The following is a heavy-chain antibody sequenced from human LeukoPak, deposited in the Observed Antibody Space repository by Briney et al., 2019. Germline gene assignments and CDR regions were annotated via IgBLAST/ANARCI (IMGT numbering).Heavy chain of an antibody. J-gene: IGHJ4*02. CDR2: IYTSGST. V-gene: IGHV4-61*02. Sequence: SETLSLTCTVSGGSISSGSYYWSWIRQPAGKGLEWIGRIYTSGSTNYNPSLKSRVTISVDTSKNQFSLKLSSVTAADTAVYYCARVFGMSGSPYFDYWGQGTLVTVSS. CDR1: GGSISSGSYY. D-gene: IGHD1-26*01. CDR3: ARVFGMSGSPYFDY.